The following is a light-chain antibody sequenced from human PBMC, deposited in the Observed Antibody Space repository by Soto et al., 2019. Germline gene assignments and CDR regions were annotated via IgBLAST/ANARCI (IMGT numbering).Light chain of an antibody. J-gene: IGKJ1*01. CDR3: QHYSTWLWT. V-gene: IGKV3-15*01. Sequence: EIVMTQSPATLSVSPGERATLSCRASQSVDSKLAWYQQKPGQGPRLLIYGASSRATGIPARFSVCGPGTEFTPTITSLQSEDCAVYYCQHYSTWLWTFGQGTKVEIK. CDR2: GAS. CDR1: QSVDSK.